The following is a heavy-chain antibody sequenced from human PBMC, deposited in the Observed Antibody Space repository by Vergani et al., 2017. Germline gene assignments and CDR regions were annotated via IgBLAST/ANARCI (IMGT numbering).Heavy chain of an antibody. Sequence: QVQLQESGPGLVKPSQTLSLTCTVSGGSISSGSYYWSWIRQPAGKGLEWIGRIYTSGSTNYNPSLKRRVTISVDTSKNQFSLKLSSVTAADTAVYYCARNFGSSWYTNGMDVWGQGTTVTVSS. D-gene: IGHD6-13*01. CDR1: GGSISSGSYY. CDR2: IYTSGST. J-gene: IGHJ6*02. V-gene: IGHV4-61*02. CDR3: ARNFGSSWYTNGMDV.